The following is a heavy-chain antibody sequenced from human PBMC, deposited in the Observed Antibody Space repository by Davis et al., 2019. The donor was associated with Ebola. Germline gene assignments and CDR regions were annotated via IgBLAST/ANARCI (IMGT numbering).Heavy chain of an antibody. V-gene: IGHV4-30-4*01. D-gene: IGHD3-22*01. CDR2: IYYSGST. CDR1: GGSISSGDYY. J-gene: IGHJ3*02. Sequence: SETLSLTCTVSGGSISSGDYYWSWIRQPPGKGLEWIGYIYYSGSTYYNPSLKSRVTISVDTSKNQFSLKLSSVTAADTAVYYCARGRVTYYYDSSGYYSLDAFDIWGQGTMVTVSS. CDR3: ARGRVTYYYDSSGYYSLDAFDI.